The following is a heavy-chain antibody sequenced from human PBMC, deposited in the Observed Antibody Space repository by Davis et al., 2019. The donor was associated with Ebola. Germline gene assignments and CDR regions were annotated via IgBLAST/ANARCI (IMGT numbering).Heavy chain of an antibody. J-gene: IGHJ6*03. V-gene: IGHV4-30-2*01. CDR3: ARALSDYYYMDV. CDR1: GGSISSGGYS. Sequence: PSETLSLTCAVSGGSISSGGYSWSWIRQPPGKGLEWIGYIYHSGSTYYNPSLKSRVTISVDTSKNQFSLKLSSVTAADTAVYYCARALSDYYYMDVWGKGITVTVSS. CDR2: IYHSGST.